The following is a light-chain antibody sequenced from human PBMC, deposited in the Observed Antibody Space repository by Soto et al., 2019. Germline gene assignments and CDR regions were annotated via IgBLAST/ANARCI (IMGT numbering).Light chain of an antibody. J-gene: IGKJ1*01. CDR3: QQSYSTPPWT. V-gene: IGKV1-39*01. CDR1: QSVSGR. Sequence: DIQMTQSPSTLSASVGDTVTVTCRASQSVSGRLAWYQQKPGEAPKLLIYAASSLQSGVPSRFSGSGSGTDFTLTISSLRPEDFATYYCQQSYSTPPWTFGQGTKVDIK. CDR2: AAS.